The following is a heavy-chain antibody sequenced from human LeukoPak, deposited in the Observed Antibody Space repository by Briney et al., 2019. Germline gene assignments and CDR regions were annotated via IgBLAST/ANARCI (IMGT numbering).Heavy chain of an antibody. CDR2: IYYSGST. D-gene: IGHD3-16*02. CDR3: TRVEEWRYFDY. J-gene: IGHJ4*02. CDR1: GGSISSYY. Sequence: PSETLSLTCTVSGGSISSYYWSWIRQPPGKGLEWIGYIYYSGSTNYNPSLKSRVTISVDTSKNQFSLKPSSVTAADTAVYYCTRVEEWRYFDYWGQGTLVTVSS. V-gene: IGHV4-59*01.